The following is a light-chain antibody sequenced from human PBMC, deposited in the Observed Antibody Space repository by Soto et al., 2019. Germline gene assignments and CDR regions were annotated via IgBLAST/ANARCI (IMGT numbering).Light chain of an antibody. CDR2: SNN. CDR3: AAWDDSLNGYVV. J-gene: IGLJ2*01. Sequence: QSVLTQPPSASGTPGQRVTISCSGSSSNIGSNTVNWYQQLPGTAPKLLIYSNNQRPSGGPDRFSGSKSATSASLAISGLQSEEEADYYCAAWDDSLNGYVVFGGGTKLTVL. CDR1: SSNIGSNT. V-gene: IGLV1-44*01.